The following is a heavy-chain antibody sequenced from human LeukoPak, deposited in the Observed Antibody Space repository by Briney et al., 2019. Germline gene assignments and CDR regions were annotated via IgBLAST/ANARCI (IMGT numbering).Heavy chain of an antibody. CDR3: ARRGGGRWFDP. J-gene: IGHJ5*02. Sequence: SETLSLTCTVSGGSISSGDYFWSWIRQHPERGLEWIGYIYNTGNTYCNPSLKSRVTLSVDTSKNQFSLKLTSVTAADTAVYYCARRGGGRWFDPWGQGTQVTVSS. CDR1: GGSISSGDYF. D-gene: IGHD3-16*01. CDR2: IYNTGNT. V-gene: IGHV4-31*03.